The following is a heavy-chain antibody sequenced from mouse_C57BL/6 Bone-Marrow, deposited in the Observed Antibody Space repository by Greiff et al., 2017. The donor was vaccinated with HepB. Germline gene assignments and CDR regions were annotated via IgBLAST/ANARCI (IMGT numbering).Heavy chain of an antibody. V-gene: IGHV7-1*01. CDR3: SRDGGYVSSFYFGY. J-gene: IGHJ2*01. D-gene: IGHD1-1*01. CDR1: GFTFSDFY. Sequence: EVKLMESGGGLVQSGRSLRLSCATPGFTFSDFYMDWVRQAPGKGLEWIAASRNKANDYTTEYSASVKGRFIVSRDIPQSILYLQMNALRAEDTAIYYGSRDGGYVSSFYFGYWGQGTTLTVSS. CDR2: SRNKANDYTT.